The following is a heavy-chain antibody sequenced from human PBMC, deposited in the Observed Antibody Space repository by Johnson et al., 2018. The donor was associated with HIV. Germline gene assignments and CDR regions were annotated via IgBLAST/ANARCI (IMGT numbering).Heavy chain of an antibody. CDR2: ITWRGGST. CDR1: GFTFDDNA. Sequence: VQLVESGGGVVQPGRSLRLSCAASGFTFDDNAMTWVRQVPGKGLEWVSTITWRGGSTTYADSVKGRFPISRDNAKNSLYVQMNSLRAEATALYYCARGEGAFDIWGQGTMVTVSS. V-gene: IGHV3-20*04. J-gene: IGHJ3*02. CDR3: ARGEGAFDI.